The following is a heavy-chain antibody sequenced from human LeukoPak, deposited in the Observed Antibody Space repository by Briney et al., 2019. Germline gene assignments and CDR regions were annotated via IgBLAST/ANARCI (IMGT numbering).Heavy chain of an antibody. CDR2: ISSSGNT. D-gene: IGHD3-10*01. CDR1: GASISGYF. Sequence: SETLSLTCTVSGASISGYFWSWIRQPPGKGLEWIGYISSSGNTNYNPSLKSRVTISVDTSKNQFSLKLSSVTAADTAVYYCARRTGGPGSYWPPDIWGQGTMVTVSS. J-gene: IGHJ3*02. CDR3: ARRTGGPGSYWPPDI. V-gene: IGHV4-59*08.